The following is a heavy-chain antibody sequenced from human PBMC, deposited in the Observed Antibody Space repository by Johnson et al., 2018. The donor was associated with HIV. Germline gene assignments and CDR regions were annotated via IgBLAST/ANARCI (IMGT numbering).Heavy chain of an antibody. V-gene: IGHV3-30-3*01. Sequence: QVQLVESGGGVVQPGRSLRLSCAASGFTFSSYAMHWVRQAPGKGLEWVAVISYDGSNKYYADSVKGRFTISRDNSKNTLYLQMNSLRAEDTAVDYCASGAAAAPEAFDIWGKGTMVTVSS. D-gene: IGHD6-13*01. CDR3: ASGAAAAPEAFDI. J-gene: IGHJ3*02. CDR2: ISYDGSNK. CDR1: GFTFSSYA.